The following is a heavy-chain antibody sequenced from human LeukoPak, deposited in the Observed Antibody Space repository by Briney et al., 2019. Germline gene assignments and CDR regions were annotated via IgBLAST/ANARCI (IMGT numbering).Heavy chain of an antibody. J-gene: IGHJ4*02. Sequence: ASVKVSCMASGYTFTSYYMHWVRQAPGQGLEWMGIINPSGGSTSHAQKFQGRVTMTRDTSTSTVYMELSSLRSEDTAVYYCARNLNDYGGHNPPLYWGQGTLVTVSS. CDR1: GYTFTSYY. CDR2: INPSGGST. D-gene: IGHD4-17*01. CDR3: ARNLNDYGGHNPPLY. V-gene: IGHV1-46*01.